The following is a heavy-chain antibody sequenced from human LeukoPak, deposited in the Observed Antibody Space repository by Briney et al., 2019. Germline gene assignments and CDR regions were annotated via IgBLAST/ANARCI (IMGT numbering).Heavy chain of an antibody. CDR1: GFSFSNYG. CDR3: AKGSKAVLFTRDYYMDV. CDR2: IRYDGSNK. V-gene: IGHV3-30*02. J-gene: IGHJ6*03. Sequence: QPGGSLRLSCAASGFSFSNYGIHWVRQAPGKGLEWVAFIRYDGSNKYYADSVKGRFTISRDNSKSTLYLQVNSLRAEDTAVYYCAKGSKAVLFTRDYYMDVWGKGTTVTISS. D-gene: IGHD6-19*01.